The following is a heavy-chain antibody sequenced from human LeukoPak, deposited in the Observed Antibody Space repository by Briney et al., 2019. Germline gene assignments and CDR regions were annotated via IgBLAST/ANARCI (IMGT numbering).Heavy chain of an antibody. V-gene: IGHV3-23*01. J-gene: IGHJ4*02. Sequence: GGSLRLSCAASGFTFSSYAMSWVRQAPGKGLEWVSAISGSGGSTYYADSVKGRFTISRDNSKNTLYLQMNSLRAEGTAVYYCANQGYYDSSGCFDYWGQGTLVTVSS. CDR2: ISGSGGST. CDR1: GFTFSSYA. CDR3: ANQGYYDSSGCFDY. D-gene: IGHD3-22*01.